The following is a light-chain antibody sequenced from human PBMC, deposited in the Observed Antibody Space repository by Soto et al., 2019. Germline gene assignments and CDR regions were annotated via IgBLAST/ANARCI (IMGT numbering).Light chain of an antibody. CDR1: QSVRSTS. J-gene: IGKJ5*01. Sequence: DIVLTHSPGTLSLSPGERATLSCSASQSVRSTSLAWYQQKPGQAPRLLIYGASSRATGIPDRFSGGGSGTDFTLTISRLEPEDFAVYYCQHYGSSPPITFGQGTRLEIK. CDR2: GAS. V-gene: IGKV3-20*01. CDR3: QHYGSSPPIT.